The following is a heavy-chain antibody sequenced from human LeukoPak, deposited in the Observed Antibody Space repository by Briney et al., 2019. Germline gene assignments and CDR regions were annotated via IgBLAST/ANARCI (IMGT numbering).Heavy chain of an antibody. Sequence: ASVKVSCKASGYTFTSHPMNWVRQAPGQGLEWMGWINTNTGNPSYAQGFFTGRYVFSLDTSASTAYLQINGLKADDTAVYYCGRDPKLGIRGYTYGYIDHWGQGTLLTVAS. D-gene: IGHD5-18*01. CDR3: GRDPKLGIRGYTYGYIDH. J-gene: IGHJ4*02. CDR2: INTNTGNP. V-gene: IGHV7-4-1*02. CDR1: GYTFTSHP.